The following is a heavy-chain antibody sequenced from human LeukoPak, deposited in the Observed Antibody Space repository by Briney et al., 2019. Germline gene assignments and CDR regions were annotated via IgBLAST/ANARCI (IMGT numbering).Heavy chain of an antibody. J-gene: IGHJ4*02. Sequence: GGSLRLPCAASGFTFSDYYMSWIRQAPGKGLEWVSYISSSGSTIYYADSVKGRFTISRDNAKNSLYLQMNSLRAEDTAVYYCAREGQGYYDSSGYVDYWGQGTLVTVSS. CDR1: GFTFSDYY. CDR2: ISSSGSTI. V-gene: IGHV3-11*01. CDR3: AREGQGYYDSSGYVDY. D-gene: IGHD3-22*01.